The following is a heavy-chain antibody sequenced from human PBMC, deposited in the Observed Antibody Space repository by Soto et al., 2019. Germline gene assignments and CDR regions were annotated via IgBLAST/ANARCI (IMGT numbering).Heavy chain of an antibody. CDR3: ARRTRGYSGYDGY. CDR1: GGSISSSSYY. Sequence: KTSETLSLTCTVSGGSISSSSYYWGWIRQPPGKGLEWIGSIYYSGSTYYNPSLKSRVTISVDTSKNQFSLKLSSVTAADTAVYYCARRTRGYSGYDGYWGQGTLVTVSS. CDR2: IYYSGST. D-gene: IGHD5-12*01. J-gene: IGHJ4*02. V-gene: IGHV4-39*01.